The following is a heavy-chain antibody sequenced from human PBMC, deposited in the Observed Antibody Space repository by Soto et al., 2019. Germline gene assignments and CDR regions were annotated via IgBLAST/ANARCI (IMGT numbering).Heavy chain of an antibody. Sequence: QVQLVQSGAEVKKPGSSVKVSCKASGGTFSSYAISWVRQAPGQGLEWMGGIIPIFGTANYAQKFQGRVTITADESTSTAYMELSSLRSEDTAVYYCARDKDRIAAAGTYYYYDGMDVWGQGTTVTVSS. CDR1: GGTFSSYA. V-gene: IGHV1-69*01. D-gene: IGHD6-13*01. CDR2: IIPIFGTA. J-gene: IGHJ6*02. CDR3: ARDKDRIAAAGTYYYYDGMDV.